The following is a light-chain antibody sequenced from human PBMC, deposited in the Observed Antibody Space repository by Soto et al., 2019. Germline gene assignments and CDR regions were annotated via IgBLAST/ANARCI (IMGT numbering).Light chain of an antibody. V-gene: IGKV3-20*01. CDR3: QQYGSPSWT. Sequence: GTLSLSPGERATLSCRASQSVSSSYLAWYQQKPGQAPRLLIYGASSRVTGSPYRFSGSGSGTDFTLTISRLEPEDFAVYYCQQYGSPSWTFGQGTKV. J-gene: IGKJ1*01. CDR1: QSVSSSY. CDR2: GAS.